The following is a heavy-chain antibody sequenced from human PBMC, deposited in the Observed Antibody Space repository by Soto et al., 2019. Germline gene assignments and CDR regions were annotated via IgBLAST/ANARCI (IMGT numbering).Heavy chain of an antibody. CDR1: GFTFSSYA. D-gene: IGHD6-13*01. J-gene: IGHJ4*02. Sequence: EVQLLESGGGLVQPGGSLRLSCAASGFTFSSYAMSWVRQAPGKGLEWVSVISGSGGSTYYADSVKGRFTISRDNSKNTLDLQMNSLGAEDTAGYYCAKRAAGTSFDYWGQGTLVTVSS. V-gene: IGHV3-23*01. CDR2: ISGSGGST. CDR3: AKRAAGTSFDY.